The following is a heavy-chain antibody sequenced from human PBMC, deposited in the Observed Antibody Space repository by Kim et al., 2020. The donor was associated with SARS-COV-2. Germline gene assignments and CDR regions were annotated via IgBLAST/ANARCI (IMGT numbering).Heavy chain of an antibody. J-gene: IGHJ3*02. Sequence: PSLKSRVTISVDTSKNQFSLKLSSVTAADTAVYYRARAARVTKPGNAFDIWGQGTMVTVSS. CDR3: ARAARVTKPGNAFDI. V-gene: IGHV4-39*07. D-gene: IGHD4-17*01.